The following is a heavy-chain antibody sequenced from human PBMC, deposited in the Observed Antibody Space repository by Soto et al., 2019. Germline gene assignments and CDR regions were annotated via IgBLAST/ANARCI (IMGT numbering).Heavy chain of an antibody. CDR3: GRYWDV. CDR1: GITISTYW. V-gene: IGHV3-7*05. D-gene: IGHD2-15*01. Sequence: EVQLVESGGGLVQPGGSLRLSCAASGITISTYWMSWVRQAPGKGLEWVANIKPDGSERYYVDSVKGSFTISREDVKNSLYLRMNSLRAEARAVYYCGRYWDVWGQRTTVTVSS. J-gene: IGHJ6*02. CDR2: IKPDGSER.